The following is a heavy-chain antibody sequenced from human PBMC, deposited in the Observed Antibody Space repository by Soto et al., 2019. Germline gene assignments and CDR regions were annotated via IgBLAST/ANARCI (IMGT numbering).Heavy chain of an antibody. CDR3: SSVNPGLRCGLPFQSFHS. D-gene: IGHD3-16*01. CDR1: GYTFTGYY. V-gene: IGHV1-2*02. J-gene: IGHJ5*02. Sequence: GASAEVCCKDSGYTFTGYYMHWVRQDPGQGLEWMGWINPNSGGNGNTYYSEHFQGRVTFTRDTSAGTVYMQLSSLTSEDTAVYYCSSVNPGLRCGLPFQSFHSWGRG. CDR2: INPNSGGNGNT.